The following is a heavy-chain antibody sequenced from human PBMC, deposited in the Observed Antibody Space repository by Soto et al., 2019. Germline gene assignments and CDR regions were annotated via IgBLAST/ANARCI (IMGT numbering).Heavy chain of an antibody. J-gene: IGHJ4*02. CDR2: ISGGGGSA. CDR1: GFTFGSHA. D-gene: IGHD3-3*01. V-gene: IGHV3-23*01. CDR3: AKEPYSDFWSAYYYFDY. Sequence: EVQLLESGGGLVQPGGSLRLSCAASGFTFGSHAMIWVRQAPGKGLEWVSAISGGGGSAYYADSVKGRFTISRDNSINTLYRQMNSLRAEDTALYYCAKEPYSDFWSAYYYFDYWGQGTLVTVSS.